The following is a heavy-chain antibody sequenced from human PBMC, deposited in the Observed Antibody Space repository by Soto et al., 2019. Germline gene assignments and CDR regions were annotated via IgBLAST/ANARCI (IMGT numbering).Heavy chain of an antibody. CDR1: GFTFSNAW. Sequence: EVQLVESGGGLVKPGGSLRLSCAASGFTFSNAWMDWVRQAPGKGLEWVGRIKGEADGGTTDYAPPVKGRFTISRDDSEDTLYLQMNSLKTEDTAVYYCTTERSSGSYFNWGQGTLVTVSS. J-gene: IGHJ4*02. CDR2: IKGEADGGTT. D-gene: IGHD1-26*01. V-gene: IGHV3-15*07. CDR3: TTERSSGSYFN.